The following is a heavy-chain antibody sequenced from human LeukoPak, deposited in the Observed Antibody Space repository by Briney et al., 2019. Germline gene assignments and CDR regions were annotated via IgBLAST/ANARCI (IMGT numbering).Heavy chain of an antibody. CDR2: INQDGSEK. D-gene: IGHD6-19*01. CDR3: AREWGRIAVAGGPDY. Sequence: PGGSLRLSCAASGFTFSGYWMSWVRQAPGKGLEWVANINQDGSEKYYVDSVKGRFTISRDNAKNSLFLQMGSLRVEDTAVYYCAREWGRIAVAGGPDYWGQGTLVTVSS. J-gene: IGHJ4*02. CDR1: GFTFSGYW. V-gene: IGHV3-7*01.